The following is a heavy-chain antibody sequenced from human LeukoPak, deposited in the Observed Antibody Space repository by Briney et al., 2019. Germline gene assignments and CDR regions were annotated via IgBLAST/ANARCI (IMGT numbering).Heavy chain of an antibody. CDR3: ARVSGKGYTYGTSDV. J-gene: IGHJ6*04. V-gene: IGHV1-69*13. D-gene: IGHD5-18*01. CDR2: IIPIFGTT. CDR1: GGTFSSYA. Sequence: SVKVSCKASGGTFSSYAISWVRQAPGQGLEWMGGIIPIFGTTNYAQKFQGRVTLIADESTSTAYMELSSLRSEDTAVYYCARVSGKGYTYGTSDVWGKGTTVTVSS.